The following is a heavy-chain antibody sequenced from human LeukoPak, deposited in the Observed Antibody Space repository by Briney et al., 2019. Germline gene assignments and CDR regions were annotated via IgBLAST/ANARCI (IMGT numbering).Heavy chain of an antibody. CDR3: ANGGSTVLDC. V-gene: IGHV3-30*02. Sequence: GGSLRLSCAASGFTFSDYGMHWVRQAPGRGLEWVAFIRYDGSNKYYADSVKGRFTISRDNSKNTLYLQMNSLRAEDTAVYYCANGGSTVLDCWGQGTLVTASS. CDR2: IRYDGSNK. D-gene: IGHD4-11*01. CDR1: GFTFSDYG. J-gene: IGHJ4*02.